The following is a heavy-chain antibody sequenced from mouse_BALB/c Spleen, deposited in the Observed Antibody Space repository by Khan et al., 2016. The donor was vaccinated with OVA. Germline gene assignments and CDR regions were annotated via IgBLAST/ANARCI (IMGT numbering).Heavy chain of an antibody. V-gene: IGHV1S137*01. Sequence: QVQLQQSGAELVRPGVSVKISCKGSGYTFTDYAMHWVKQSHAKSLEWIGVISTYYGDADYNQKFKGKAIMTVAKSSSTAYMELARLTSEDSAIYYCARGSGNSRFAYWGQGTLVTVSA. CDR1: GYTFTDYA. CDR2: ISTYYGDA. D-gene: IGHD1-3*01. J-gene: IGHJ3*01. CDR3: ARGSGNSRFAY.